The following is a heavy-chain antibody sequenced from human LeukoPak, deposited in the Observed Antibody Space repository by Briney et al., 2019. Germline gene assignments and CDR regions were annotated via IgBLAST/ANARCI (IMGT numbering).Heavy chain of an antibody. Sequence: GGSLRLSCAASGFTFSTYAMSWFRQAPGKGLEWVSSISADESGTYYTDSVKGRFTISRDNSKNTVSLPMDSLRGEDTAVYYCAKGMTYFEPLYFDYWGQGTLVTVSS. CDR1: GFTFSTYA. CDR3: AKGMTYFEPLYFDY. D-gene: IGHD3-9*01. CDR2: ISADESGT. V-gene: IGHV3-23*01. J-gene: IGHJ4*02.